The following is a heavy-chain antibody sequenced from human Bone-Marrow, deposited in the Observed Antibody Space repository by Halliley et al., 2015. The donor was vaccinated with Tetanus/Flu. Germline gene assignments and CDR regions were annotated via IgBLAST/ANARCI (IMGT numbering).Heavy chain of an antibody. CDR1: GGSITSDSFY. Sequence: TLSLTCTVSGGSITSDSFYWSWIRQDPRKGLEWIGYIFHSGSAYYNPSLRSRLTISVDTSKNQFSLRLTSVTAADTAIYYCARAVTCMWQYFNWFDPWGQRMLVTVSS. CDR3: ARAVTCMWQYFNWFDP. V-gene: IGHV4-31*03. D-gene: IGHD2-21*02. CDR2: IFHSGSA. J-gene: IGHJ5*02.